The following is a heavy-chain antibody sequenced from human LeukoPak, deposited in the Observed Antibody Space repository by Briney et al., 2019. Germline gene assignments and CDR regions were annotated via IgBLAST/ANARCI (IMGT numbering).Heavy chain of an antibody. J-gene: IGHJ4*02. CDR2: IYTSGTT. CDR3: ARGRYGSGTYYNAYFDY. V-gene: IGHV4-4*07. CDR1: GGSISDYY. D-gene: IGHD3-10*01. Sequence: SETLSLTCTVSGGSISDYYWSWIRVPAGKGLEWIGRIYTSGTTNYNPSLKSRVSMSVDTSKNQFPLKLSSVTAADTAVYYCARGRYGSGTYYNAYFDYWGQGTLVTVSS.